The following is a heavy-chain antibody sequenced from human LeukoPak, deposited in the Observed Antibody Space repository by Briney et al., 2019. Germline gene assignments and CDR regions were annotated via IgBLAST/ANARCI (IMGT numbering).Heavy chain of an antibody. CDR2: IYYSGST. Sequence: PSETLSLTCTVSGGSISSGGYYWSWIRQHPGKGLEWIGYIYYSGSTYYNPSLKSRVTISVDTSKNQFSLKLSSVTAADTAVYYCARGPGPGAAAAPNYWGQGTLVTVSS. CDR3: ARGPGPGAAAAPNY. V-gene: IGHV4-31*03. CDR1: GGSISSGGYY. J-gene: IGHJ4*02. D-gene: IGHD6-13*01.